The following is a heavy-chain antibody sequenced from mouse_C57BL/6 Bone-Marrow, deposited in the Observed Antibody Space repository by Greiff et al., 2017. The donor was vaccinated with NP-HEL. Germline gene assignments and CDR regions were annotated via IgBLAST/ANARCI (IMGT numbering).Heavy chain of an antibody. D-gene: IGHD1-1*01. J-gene: IGHJ3*01. Sequence: EVMLVESGEGLVKPGGSLKLSCAASGFTFSSYAMSWVRQTPEKRLEWVAYISSGGDYIYYADTVKGRFTISRDNARNTLYLQMSSLKSEDTAMYYCTRDEGYYYGSSYPPWCAYWGQGTLVTVSA. CDR2: ISSGGDYI. CDR3: TRDEGYYYGSSYPPWCAY. CDR1: GFTFSSYA. V-gene: IGHV5-9-1*02.